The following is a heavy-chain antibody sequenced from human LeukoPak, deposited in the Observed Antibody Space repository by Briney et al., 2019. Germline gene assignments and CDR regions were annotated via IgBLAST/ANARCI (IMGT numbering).Heavy chain of an antibody. D-gene: IGHD4-17*01. CDR1: GFTFSSYA. V-gene: IGHV3-30*04. CDR2: ISYDGSNK. CDR3: ARTTVTPFDY. J-gene: IGHJ4*02. Sequence: PGGSLRLSCAASGFTFSSYAMHWVRQAPGKGLEWVAVISYDGSNKYYADSVKGRFTISRDNSKNTLYLQMNSLRAEDTAVYCCARTTVTPFDYWGQGTLVTVSS.